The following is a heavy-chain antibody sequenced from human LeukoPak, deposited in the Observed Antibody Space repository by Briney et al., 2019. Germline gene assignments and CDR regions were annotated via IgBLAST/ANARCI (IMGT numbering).Heavy chain of an antibody. D-gene: IGHD3-22*01. Sequence: PGGSLRLSCAASGFIFSNYAMNWVRQAPGKGLEWVAVISYDDGSNKYYADSVKGRFTISRDNSKHTLYLQMNSLRPEDTAVYFCARGGYYYDSTGSLDFDYWGQGTLVTVSS. CDR3: ARGGYYYDSTGSLDFDY. CDR2: ISYDDGSNK. CDR1: GFIFSNYA. J-gene: IGHJ4*02. V-gene: IGHV3-30*04.